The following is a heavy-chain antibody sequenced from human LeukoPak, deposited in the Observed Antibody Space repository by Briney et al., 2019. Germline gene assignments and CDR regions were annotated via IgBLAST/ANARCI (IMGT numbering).Heavy chain of an antibody. CDR1: GGSISSGVYY. CDR2: IYYSGST. J-gene: IGHJ4*02. Sequence: SETLSLTCTVSGGSISSGVYYWSWIRQPPGKGLEWIGYIYYSGSTYYNPSLKSRVTMSVDTSKNQFSLKLSSVTAADTAVYYCARELTYADYWGQGTLVTVSS. CDR3: ARELTYADY. V-gene: IGHV4-30-4*01. D-gene: IGHD4/OR15-4a*01.